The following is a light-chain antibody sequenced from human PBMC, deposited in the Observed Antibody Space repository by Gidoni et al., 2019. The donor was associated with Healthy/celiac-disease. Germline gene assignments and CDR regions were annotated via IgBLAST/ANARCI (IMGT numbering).Light chain of an antibody. V-gene: IGKV3-15*01. Sequence: EIVMTQSPATLSVSPGERATLSCRASQSVSSNLAWYQQKPGQAPRLLIYGASTRATGIPAKFSGSGSGTEFTLTISSLQSEDFAVYYCQQYNNWPPMVTFGPXTKVDIK. CDR2: GAS. CDR3: QQYNNWPPMVT. CDR1: QSVSSN. J-gene: IGKJ3*01.